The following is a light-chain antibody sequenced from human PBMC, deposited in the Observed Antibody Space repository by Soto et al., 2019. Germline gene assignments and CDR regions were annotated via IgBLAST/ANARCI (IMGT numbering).Light chain of an antibody. CDR3: QQSYSTPYT. Sequence: DIQMTQSPSSLSASVGDRITITCRASQSISSYLNWYQQKPGKAPKLLIYAASTLQGGVPSTFSGSGSGTDFTLTISSLQPEDFAIYYCQQSYSTPYTFGQGTRLEIK. V-gene: IGKV1-39*01. CDR1: QSISSY. CDR2: AAS. J-gene: IGKJ2*01.